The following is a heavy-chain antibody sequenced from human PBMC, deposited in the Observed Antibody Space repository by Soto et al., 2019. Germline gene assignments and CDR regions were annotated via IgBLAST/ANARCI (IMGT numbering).Heavy chain of an antibody. CDR1: GFTFSSYA. CDR2: ISGSGGST. D-gene: IGHD3-10*01. CDR3: ATRRGYYGSGCDYYYGMDV. V-gene: IGHV3-23*01. J-gene: IGHJ6*02. Sequence: GESLKISCAASGFTFSSYAMSWVRQAPGKGLEWVSAISGSGGSTYYADSVKGRFTISRDNSKNTQYLQMNSLRAEDTAVYYCATRRGYYGSGCDYYYGMDVWGQGTTVTVSS.